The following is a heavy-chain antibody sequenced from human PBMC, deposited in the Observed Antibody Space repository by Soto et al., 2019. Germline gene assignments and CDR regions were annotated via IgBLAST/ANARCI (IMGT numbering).Heavy chain of an antibody. CDR1: GFTFSSYA. CDR2: ISYDGSDK. V-gene: IGHV3-30-3*01. J-gene: IGHJ4*02. D-gene: IGHD3-16*01. Sequence: LSCXASGFTFSSYAMHWVRQAPGKGLEWVAVISYDGSDKYYADSVKGRFTISRDNSKNTLYLQMNSLRAEDTAVYSCAREATLYYCDCWGQGTLVTVSS. CDR3: AREATLYYCDC.